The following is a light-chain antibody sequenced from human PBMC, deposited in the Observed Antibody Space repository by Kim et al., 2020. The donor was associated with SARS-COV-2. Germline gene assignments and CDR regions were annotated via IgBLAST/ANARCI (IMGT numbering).Light chain of an antibody. CDR3: AAWDDSLNGLV. CDR2: NNN. V-gene: IGLV1-44*01. Sequence: GQRVTTSCSGSSSNIGANTVNWYQQLPGTAPKLLIYNNNQRPSGVPDRFSGSKSGTSASLAISGLQSEDEADYYCAAWDDSLNGLVFGTGTKVTVL. CDR1: SSNIGANT. J-gene: IGLJ1*01.